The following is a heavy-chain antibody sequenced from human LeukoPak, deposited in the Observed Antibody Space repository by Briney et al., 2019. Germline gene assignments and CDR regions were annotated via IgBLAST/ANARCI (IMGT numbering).Heavy chain of an antibody. CDR1: IGSFSDPY. J-gene: IGHJ1*01. CDR2: INHSGST. D-gene: IGHD6-13*01. V-gene: IGHV4-34*01. CDR3: ARGRAATA. Sequence: SETLSLTCAVYIGSFSDPYWNWIRQSPGKGLEWIGEINHSGSTNYNPSLKSRATISADTSKNQFSLRLSSVTAADTGVYYCARGRAATAWGQGPVVTVSS.